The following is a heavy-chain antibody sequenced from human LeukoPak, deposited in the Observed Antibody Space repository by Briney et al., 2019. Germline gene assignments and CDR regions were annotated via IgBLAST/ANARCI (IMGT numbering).Heavy chain of an antibody. V-gene: IGHV1-69*13. CDR2: IIPIFGTA. CDR3: ARGGLGSGDDFWRGGPFDY. CDR1: GGTFSSYA. D-gene: IGHD3-3*01. J-gene: IGHJ4*02. Sequence: GASVEVSCKASGGTFSSYAISWVRQAPGQGLEWMGGIIPIFGTANYAQKFQGRVTITADESTSTAYMELSSLRSEDTAVYYCARGGLGSGDDFWRGGPFDYWGQGTLVTVSS.